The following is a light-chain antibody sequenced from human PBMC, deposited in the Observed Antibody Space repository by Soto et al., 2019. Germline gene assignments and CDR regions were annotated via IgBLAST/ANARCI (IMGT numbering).Light chain of an antibody. CDR1: QSVKTF. J-gene: IGKJ5*01. CDR3: QQRSNWPPIT. CDR2: DAS. Sequence: EIVLTQSPATLSLSPGERATLSCRASQSVKTFLVWYQHRPGQAPRVLIYDASHRATGIPARFSGSGSGTDFTLTISSLEPEAAALYYCQQRSNWPPITFGQGTRLEI. V-gene: IGKV3-11*01.